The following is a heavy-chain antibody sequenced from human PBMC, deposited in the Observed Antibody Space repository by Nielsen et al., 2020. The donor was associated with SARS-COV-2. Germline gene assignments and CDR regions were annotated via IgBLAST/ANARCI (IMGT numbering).Heavy chain of an antibody. V-gene: IGHV1-24*01. Sequence: ASVKVSCKVPGDTLTQLSMHWVRQAPGKGLEWMGEFDPQDGETTYAQKFQGRITMTEDPSIDTAYLDLSGLSSDDTAVYYCATDSPFGVVIYALAHWGQGTLVTVSS. J-gene: IGHJ4*02. CDR2: FDPQDGET. CDR1: GDTLTQLS. CDR3: ATDSPFGVVIYALAH. D-gene: IGHD3-3*01.